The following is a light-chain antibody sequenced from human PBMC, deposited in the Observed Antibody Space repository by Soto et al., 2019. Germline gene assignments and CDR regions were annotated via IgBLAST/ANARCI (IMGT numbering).Light chain of an antibody. J-gene: IGKJ3*01. V-gene: IGKV3-20*01. Sequence: EIVLTQSPGTLSLSPGERATLSCRASQSVSSSYLARYQQTPGQAPRLLIYGASSRATAIPDRFSGSGSGTDFSLTISRLELEDFAVDYCEQYGSSPFTCGPGTKVDIK. CDR1: QSVSSSY. CDR2: GAS. CDR3: EQYGSSPFT.